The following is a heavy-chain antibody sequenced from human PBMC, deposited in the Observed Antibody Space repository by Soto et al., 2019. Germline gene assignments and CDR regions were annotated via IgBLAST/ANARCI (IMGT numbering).Heavy chain of an antibody. J-gene: IGHJ4*02. V-gene: IGHV1-69*01. CDR1: GGTFSSNA. CDR2: IIPLYASP. Sequence: QVQLVQSGAEVKKPGSSVKVSCKASGGTFSSNAISWVRQAPGQGLEWMGGIIPLYASPNYAQNFQGRVIVTAEEATSTASLELIRMQCSDAAISYCAVTVTGSRYPLAHWGRGTMVIVSS. D-gene: IGHD3-9*01. CDR3: AVTVTGSRYPLAH.